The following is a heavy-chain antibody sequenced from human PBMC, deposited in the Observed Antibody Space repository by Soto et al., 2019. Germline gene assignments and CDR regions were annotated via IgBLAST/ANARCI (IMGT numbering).Heavy chain of an antibody. V-gene: IGHV5-51*01. CDR3: ATSPEYYYDSSGYFDY. Sequence: PGESLKISCKGSGYRFTSYWIGWVRQMPGKGLEWMGIIYPGDSDTRYSPSFQGQVTISADKSISTAYLQWSSLKASDTAMYYCATSPEYYYDSSGYFDYWGQGPLVTVSS. J-gene: IGHJ4*02. CDR2: IYPGDSDT. D-gene: IGHD3-22*01. CDR1: GYRFTSYW.